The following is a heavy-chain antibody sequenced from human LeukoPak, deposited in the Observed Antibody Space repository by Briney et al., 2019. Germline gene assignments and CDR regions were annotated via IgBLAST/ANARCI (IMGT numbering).Heavy chain of an antibody. J-gene: IGHJ2*01. D-gene: IGHD7-27*01. V-gene: IGHV4-30-2*01. CDR1: GASISSGGYY. Sequence: SPTLSLTYTVSGASISSGGYYWSRIRRPPGKGLEWIGYIYHSGSTYYNPSLKRRVTISVDRSKNQFSLKLSSVTAADTAVYYCARELTGVSRHFDLWGRGTLVTVSS. CDR2: IYHSGST. CDR3: ARELTGVSRHFDL.